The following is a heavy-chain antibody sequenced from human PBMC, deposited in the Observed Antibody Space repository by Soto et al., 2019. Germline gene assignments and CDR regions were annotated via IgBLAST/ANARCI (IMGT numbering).Heavy chain of an antibody. V-gene: IGHV1-18*01. CDR3: ARDGTTGHGDYYYGMDV. D-gene: IGHD4-4*01. CDR1: GYTFTSYG. CDR2: ISAYNGNT. Sequence: ASVNVSCKASGYTFTSYGISWVRQAPGQGLEWMGWISAYNGNTNYAQKLQGRVTMTTDTSTSTAYMELRSLRSDDTAVYYCARDGTTGHGDYYYGMDVWGQGTTVTVSS. J-gene: IGHJ6*02.